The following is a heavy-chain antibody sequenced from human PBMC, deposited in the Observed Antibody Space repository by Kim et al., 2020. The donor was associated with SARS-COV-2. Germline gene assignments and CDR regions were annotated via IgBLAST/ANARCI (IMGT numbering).Heavy chain of an antibody. V-gene: IGHV4-30-4*01. CDR3: ARDGSGGDSWGWFDP. CDR2: IYYSGST. D-gene: IGHD2-21*01. CDR1: GGSISSGDYY. J-gene: IGHJ5*02. Sequence: SETLSLTCTVSGGSISSGDYYWSWIRQPPGKGLEWIGYIYYSGSTYYNPSLKSRVTISVDTSKNQFSLKLSSVTAADTAVYYCARDGSGGDSWGWFDPWGQGTLVTVSS.